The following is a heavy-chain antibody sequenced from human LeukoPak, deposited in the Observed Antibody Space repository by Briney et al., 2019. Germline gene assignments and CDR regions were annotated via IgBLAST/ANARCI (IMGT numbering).Heavy chain of an antibody. CDR3: ARDFRYHDSSGYYSFDY. Sequence: GGSLRLSCAASGFTFTTYGMNWVRQAPGKGLEWVSYLSGRSNSIYYAESVKGRFTISRDNAENSLYLQMNSLRDEDTAVYYCARDFRYHDSSGYYSFDYWAREPWSPSPQ. CDR2: LSGRSNSI. D-gene: IGHD3-22*01. CDR1: GFTFTTYG. V-gene: IGHV3-48*02. J-gene: IGHJ4*02.